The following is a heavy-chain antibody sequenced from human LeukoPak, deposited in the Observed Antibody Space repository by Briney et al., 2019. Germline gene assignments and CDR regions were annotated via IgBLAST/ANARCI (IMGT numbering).Heavy chain of an antibody. V-gene: IGHV3-7*01. CDR2: IKQDGSEK. J-gene: IGHJ4*02. Sequence: GGSLRLSCAISGLTFSSYWMTWVRQAPGKGLELVANIKQDGSEKYYVDSVKGRFTISRDNAKNSLYLQMSSLRVEDTAVYYCARVGCTTTSCLAYWGQGILVTVAS. CDR3: ARVGCTTTSCLAY. D-gene: IGHD2-2*01. CDR1: GLTFSSYW.